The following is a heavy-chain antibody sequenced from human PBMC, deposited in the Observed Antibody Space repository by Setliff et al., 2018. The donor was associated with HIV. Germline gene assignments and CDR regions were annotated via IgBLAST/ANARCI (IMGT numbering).Heavy chain of an antibody. CDR1: GYTFTGYY. CDR2: IDPNSGDT. V-gene: IGHV1-2*02. CDR3: ARAAGYSSSWHRYAFEI. Sequence: ASVKVSCKASGYTFTGYYLHWVRQAPGQGLEWMGWIDPNSGDTNYEQKSQGRVSMTRDTSISTVYMELSSLRSDDTAVYYCARAAGYSSSWHRYAFEIWGQGTMVTVSS. D-gene: IGHD6-13*01. J-gene: IGHJ3*02.